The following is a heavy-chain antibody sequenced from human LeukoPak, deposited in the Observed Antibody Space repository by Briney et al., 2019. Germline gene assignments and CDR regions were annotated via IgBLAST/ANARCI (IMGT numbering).Heavy chain of an antibody. D-gene: IGHD1-1*01. CDR2: IDGRGGDT. Sequence: PGGSLRLSCAASGFTFSTYTMTWVRRAPGKGLECVSTIDGRGGDTYYADSVKGRFTISRGNSRNTVYLQMNSLRAEDTAVYYCAKDRAGTPWADWGQGTLVTVSS. V-gene: IGHV3-23*01. CDR3: AKDRAGTPWAD. CDR1: GFTFSTYT. J-gene: IGHJ4*02.